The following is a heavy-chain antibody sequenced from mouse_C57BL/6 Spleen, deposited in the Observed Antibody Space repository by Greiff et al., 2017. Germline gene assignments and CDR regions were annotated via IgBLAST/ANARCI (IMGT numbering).Heavy chain of an antibody. J-gene: IGHJ1*03. V-gene: IGHV1-61*01. CDR3: AYTVVRYFDV. CDR2: IYPSDSET. CDR1: GYTFTSYW. D-gene: IGHD1-1*01. Sequence: VQLQQPGAELVRPGSSVKLSCKASGYTFTSYWMDWVKQRPGQGLAWIGNIYPSDSETHYNQKFKDKATLTVDKSSSTAYMQLSSLTSEDSAVYYCAYTVVRYFDVWGTGTTVTVSS.